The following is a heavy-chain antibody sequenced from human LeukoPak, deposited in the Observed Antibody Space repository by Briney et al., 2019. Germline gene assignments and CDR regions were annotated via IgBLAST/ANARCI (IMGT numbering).Heavy chain of an antibody. Sequence: PGGSLRLSCAASGFTVRSNYMSWVRQAPGKGLEGVSVIYSGGSTYYADSVKGRFTISRDNSKNTLYLQMNSLRAEDTAVYYCAGEETYYYDSSGYRSGAFDIWGQGTMVTVSS. J-gene: IGHJ3*02. CDR1: GFTVRSNY. D-gene: IGHD3-22*01. CDR3: AGEETYYYDSSGYRSGAFDI. CDR2: IYSGGST. V-gene: IGHV3-66*01.